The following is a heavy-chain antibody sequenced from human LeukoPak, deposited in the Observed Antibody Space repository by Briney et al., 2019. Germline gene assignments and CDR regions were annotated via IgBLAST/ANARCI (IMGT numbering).Heavy chain of an antibody. J-gene: IGHJ4*02. D-gene: IGHD3-10*01. CDR3: AKVTDSYGSGTYPNDF. V-gene: IGHV3-73*01. Sequence: GGSLRLSCAASGFTFSGSALHWVRQASGKGLEWVGRIRSTANGYATAYAASVKGRFTISRDDSKNTAYLQMDSLKTEDTAVYYCAKVTDSYGSGTYPNDFWGQGTLVTVSS. CDR2: IRSTANGYAT. CDR1: GFTFSGSA.